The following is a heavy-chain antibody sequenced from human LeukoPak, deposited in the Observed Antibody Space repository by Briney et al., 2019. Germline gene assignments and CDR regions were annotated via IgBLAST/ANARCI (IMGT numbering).Heavy chain of an antibody. J-gene: IGHJ4*02. CDR2: IYSGGST. CDR3: ARARLYYYDSSGYQYYFDY. V-gene: IGHV3-53*01. D-gene: IGHD3-22*01. Sequence: GGSLRLSCAASGFTVSSNYMSWVRQAPGKGLEWVSVIYSGGSTYYADSVKGLFTISRDNSKNTLYLQMNSLRAEDTAVYYCARARLYYYDSSGYQYYFDYWGQGTLVTVSS. CDR1: GFTVSSNY.